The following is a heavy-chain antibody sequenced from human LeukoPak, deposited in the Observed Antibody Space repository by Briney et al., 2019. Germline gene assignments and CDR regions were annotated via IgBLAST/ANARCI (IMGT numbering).Heavy chain of an antibody. Sequence: GGSLRLSCAAPGFTFSSYSMNWVRQAPGKGLEWVSSISSSSSYIYYADSVKGRFTISRDNAKNSLYLQMNSLRAEDTAVYYCARDRRAGSAYGMDVWGQGTTVTVSS. J-gene: IGHJ6*02. CDR1: GFTFSSYS. D-gene: IGHD6-19*01. CDR2: ISSSSSYI. V-gene: IGHV3-21*01. CDR3: ARDRRAGSAYGMDV.